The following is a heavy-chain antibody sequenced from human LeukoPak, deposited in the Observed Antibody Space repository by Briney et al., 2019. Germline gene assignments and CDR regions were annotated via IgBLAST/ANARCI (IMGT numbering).Heavy chain of an antibody. CDR2: VSAYNGDT. CDR3: ARIAEQHLARHFDF. J-gene: IGHJ4*02. V-gene: IGHV1-18*04. Sequence: GASVKVSCKASGFTFTSYGFSWVRQAPGQGREWMGWVSAYNGDTNYAQKVQGRVTMTTETSTSTAYMELRSLRSDDTAVYYCARIAEQHLARHFDFWGQGTLVTVSS. CDR1: GFTFTSYG. D-gene: IGHD6-13*01.